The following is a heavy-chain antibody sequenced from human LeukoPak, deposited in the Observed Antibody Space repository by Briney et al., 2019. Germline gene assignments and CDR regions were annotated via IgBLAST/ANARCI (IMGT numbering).Heavy chain of an antibody. CDR2: IYYSGST. D-gene: IGHD3-10*01. Sequence: SSETLSLTCTVSGGSISSYYWSWIRQPPGKGLEWIGYIYYSGSTNYNPSLKSRVTISVDTSKNQFSLKLSSVTAADTAVYYCARGRGSLDLYYFDYWGQGTLVTVSS. CDR3: ARGRGSLDLYYFDY. J-gene: IGHJ4*02. CDR1: GGSISSYY. V-gene: IGHV4-59*01.